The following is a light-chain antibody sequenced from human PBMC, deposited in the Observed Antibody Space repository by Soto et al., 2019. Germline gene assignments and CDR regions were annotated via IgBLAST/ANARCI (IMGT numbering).Light chain of an antibody. CDR2: DAS. CDR3: QQYGSSPRT. J-gene: IGKJ1*01. V-gene: IGKV3D-20*01. CDR1: QSISNNY. Sequence: EIVLTQSPATLSLSPGERATLSCGASQSISNNYLAWYQQKPGLAPRLLIYDASTRATGIPDRFSGSGSGTDFTITISRLEPEDFAVYYCQQYGSSPRTFGQGTKVEVK.